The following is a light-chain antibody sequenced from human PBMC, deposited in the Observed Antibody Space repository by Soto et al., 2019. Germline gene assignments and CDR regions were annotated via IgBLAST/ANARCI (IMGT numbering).Light chain of an antibody. CDR2: GAS. V-gene: IGKV3-15*01. J-gene: IGKJ5*01. CDR1: QSVSSN. CDR3: QQYNNWPPIT. Sequence: EIVMTQSPATPSLAPGGGGALACRASQSVSSNLAGYQQKPGQAPRLLIYGASNRATGIPARFSGSGSGTESTLTLSSLQSEDFAVYYCQQYNNWPPITFGPGTRLDIK.